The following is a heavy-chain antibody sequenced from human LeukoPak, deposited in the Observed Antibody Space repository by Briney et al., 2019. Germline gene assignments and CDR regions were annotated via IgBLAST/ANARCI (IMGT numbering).Heavy chain of an antibody. J-gene: IGHJ3*02. CDR2: INPNSGGT. Sequence: ASVKVSCKASGYTFTGYYMHWVRQAPGQGLGWMGWINPNSGGTNYAQKFQGRVTMTRDTSISTAYMELSRLRSDDTAVYYCARGGDGYNWLKAFDIWGQGTMVTVSS. V-gene: IGHV1-2*02. D-gene: IGHD5-24*01. CDR1: GYTFTGYY. CDR3: ARGGDGYNWLKAFDI.